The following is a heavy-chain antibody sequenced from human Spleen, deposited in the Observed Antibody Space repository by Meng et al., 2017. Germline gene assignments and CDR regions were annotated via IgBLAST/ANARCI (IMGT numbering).Heavy chain of an antibody. V-gene: IGHV4-34*01. CDR1: GGSFSDYY. Sequence: QVLLQELGAGLLKSSETLSLACVVSGGSFSDYYWSWIRQPPGKGLEWIGEINHSGSTNYNPSLESRATISVDTSQNNLSLKLSSVTAADSAVYYCARGPTTMAHDFDYWGQGTLVTGSS. D-gene: IGHD4-11*01. CDR3: ARGPTTMAHDFDY. J-gene: IGHJ4*02. CDR2: INHSGST.